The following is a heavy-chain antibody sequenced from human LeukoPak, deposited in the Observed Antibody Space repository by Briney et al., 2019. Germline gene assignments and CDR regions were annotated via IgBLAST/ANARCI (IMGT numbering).Heavy chain of an antibody. CDR2: ISSSGSTI. CDR3: ARDFHHGSGSYYFDY. J-gene: IGHJ4*02. Sequence: GGSLRLSCAASGFTFSDYYMSWIRQAPGKGLEWVSYISSSGSTIYYADSVKGRFTISRDNAKNLLYLQMNSLRAEDTAVYYCARDFHHGSGSYYFDYWGQGTLVTVSS. V-gene: IGHV3-11*01. D-gene: IGHD3-10*01. CDR1: GFTFSDYY.